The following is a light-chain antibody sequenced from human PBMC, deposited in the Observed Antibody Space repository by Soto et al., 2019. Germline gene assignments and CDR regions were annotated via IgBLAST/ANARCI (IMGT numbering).Light chain of an antibody. Sequence: EIEMTQSPGILSVSPGERATLSCRATQSVSGNLAWYQQRPGQAPRLLISGASTRATGIPARFSGSGSGTEFTLTISSLQSEDFAVYYCQQYHNWPRTFGQGTKVEIK. CDR3: QQYHNWPRT. CDR2: GAS. CDR1: QSVSGN. J-gene: IGKJ1*01. V-gene: IGKV3-15*01.